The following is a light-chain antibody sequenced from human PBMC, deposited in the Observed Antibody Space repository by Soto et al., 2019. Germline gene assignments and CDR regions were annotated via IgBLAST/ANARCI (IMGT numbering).Light chain of an antibody. CDR1: QSISSY. CDR3: QQSYSTLGPRGT. V-gene: IGKV1-39*01. J-gene: IGKJ2*02. CDR2: AAS. Sequence: DIQMTQSPSSLSASVGDRVTITCRASQSISSYLNWYQQKPGKAPKLLIYAASSLQSGVLSRFSGSGSGTDFTLTISSLQPEDFATYYCQQSYSTLGPRGTFGQGTKLEIK.